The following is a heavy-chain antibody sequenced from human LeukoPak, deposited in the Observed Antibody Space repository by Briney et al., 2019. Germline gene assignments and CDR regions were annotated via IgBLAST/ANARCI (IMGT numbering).Heavy chain of an antibody. D-gene: IGHD3-22*01. Sequence: ASVKVSCKASGYTFTSYYMHWVRQAPGQGLEWMGIINPSGGSTSYAQKFQGRVTITADRSTNTAYMELSSLRSEDTAVYYCARASEGYDSSGYCFNYWGQGTLVTVSS. CDR3: ARASEGYDSSGYCFNY. CDR2: INPSGGST. J-gene: IGHJ4*02. V-gene: IGHV1-46*01. CDR1: GYTFTSYY.